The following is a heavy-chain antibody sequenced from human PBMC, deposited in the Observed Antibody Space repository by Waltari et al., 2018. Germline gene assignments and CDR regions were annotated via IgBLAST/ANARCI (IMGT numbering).Heavy chain of an antibody. V-gene: IGHV3-48*04. Sequence: EVQLVESGGVGAQRGGSLTPSCVAVGFHVISSRMTGFRQTPGKGLEWIVHVSYDARTIAYADSVKGRFTISRDNAKNSLYLQMNSLGAEDTAVYYCVRGKSSERNDRWGWFDHWGQGTLVTVSS. D-gene: IGHD1-1*01. CDR3: VRGKSSERNDRWGWFDH. CDR2: VSYDARTI. J-gene: IGHJ5*02. CDR1: GFHVISSR.